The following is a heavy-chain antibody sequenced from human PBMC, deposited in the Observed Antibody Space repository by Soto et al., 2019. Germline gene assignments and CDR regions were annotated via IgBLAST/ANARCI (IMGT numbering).Heavy chain of an antibody. CDR2: INPNSGGT. J-gene: IGHJ3*02. CDR1: GYTFTGYY. CDR3: ARDQGSGRYPRPRDAFDI. D-gene: IGHD6-19*01. Sequence: ASVKVSCKASGYTFTGYYMHWVRQAPGQGLEWMGWINPNSGGTNYAQKFQGWVTMTRDTSISTAYMELSRLRSDDTAVYYCARDQGSGRYPRPRDAFDIWGQGTMVTVSS. V-gene: IGHV1-2*04.